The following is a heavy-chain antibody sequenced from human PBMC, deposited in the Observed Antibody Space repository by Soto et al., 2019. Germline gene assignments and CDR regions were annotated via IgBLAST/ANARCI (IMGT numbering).Heavy chain of an antibody. CDR1: GFAFSSYG. J-gene: IGHJ6*02. CDR3: VKDGSSGWPYFYDMDV. Sequence: GGSLRLSCAASGFAFSSYGXHWVRQAPGKGLEWVAVISYDGRNKYYADAVKGRFTISRDNSKNTLYLQMSSLRAEDTAVYYCVKDGSSGWPYFYDMDVWGQGTTVTVSS. V-gene: IGHV3-30*18. D-gene: IGHD6-19*01. CDR2: ISYDGRNK.